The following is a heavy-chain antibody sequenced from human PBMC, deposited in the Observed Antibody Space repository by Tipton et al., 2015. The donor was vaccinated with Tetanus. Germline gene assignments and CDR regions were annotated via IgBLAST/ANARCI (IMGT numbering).Heavy chain of an antibody. CDR2: INTDKGST. J-gene: IGHJ4*02. V-gene: IGHV1-18*01. Sequence: QSGAEVKKPGSSVKVPCLASGGTFTNYALSWVRQAPGQGLEWMGWINTDKGSTNYAQNLQGRVIMTTDTSTLTAYMELRSLRSDDTAVYYCARGGTMDYWGQGTLVTVSS. D-gene: IGHD1-1*01. CDR1: GGTFTNYA. CDR3: ARGGTMDY.